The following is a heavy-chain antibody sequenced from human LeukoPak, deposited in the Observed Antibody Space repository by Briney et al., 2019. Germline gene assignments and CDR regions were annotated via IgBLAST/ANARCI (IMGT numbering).Heavy chain of an antibody. Sequence: GGSLRLSCAASGVTFSSYWMSWVRQPPGKGLEWVANIKQDGSEKYYVDPVKGRFTISKDNSKTTLCLQMNSLRAEDTAVYYCAKDARVNTAMVRLFPLAYWGQGTLVTVSA. J-gene: IGHJ4*02. CDR3: AKDARVNTAMVRLFPLAY. CDR2: IKQDGSEK. CDR1: GVTFSSYW. V-gene: IGHV3-7*01. D-gene: IGHD5-18*01.